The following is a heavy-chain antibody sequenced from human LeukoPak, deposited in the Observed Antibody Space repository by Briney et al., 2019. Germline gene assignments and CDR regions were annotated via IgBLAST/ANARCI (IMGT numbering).Heavy chain of an antibody. CDR2: IYPGDSDT. J-gene: IGHJ4*02. CDR1: GYTFTSSW. CDR3: ARRYCSGTSCYFFDY. Sequence: GESLKISCRGSGYTFTSSWIGWVRQMPGKGLEYMGIIYPGDSDTRYSPSFQGRVTISADKSISTAYLQWSSLKASDTAMYYCARRYCSGTSCYFFDYWGQGTLVTVSS. V-gene: IGHV5-51*01. D-gene: IGHD2-2*01.